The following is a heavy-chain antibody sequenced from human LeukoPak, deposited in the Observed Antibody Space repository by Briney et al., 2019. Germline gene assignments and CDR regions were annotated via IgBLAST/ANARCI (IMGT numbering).Heavy chain of an antibody. CDR1: GYTFTSYD. CDR3: ARVYSSSSIWFDP. Sequence: GPSVKVSCKASGYTFTSYDINWVRQATGQGLEWMGWMNPKSGNTGYAQKFQGRVTMTRDTSISTAYMELSRLRSDDTAVYYCARVYSSSSIWFDPWGQGTLVTVSS. V-gene: IGHV1-8*01. J-gene: IGHJ5*02. D-gene: IGHD6-6*01. CDR2: MNPKSGNT.